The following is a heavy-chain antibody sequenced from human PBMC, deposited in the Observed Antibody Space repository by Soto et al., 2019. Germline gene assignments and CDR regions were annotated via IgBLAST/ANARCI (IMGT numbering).Heavy chain of an antibody. CDR1: GGSISSSSYY. D-gene: IGHD5-12*01. CDR2: FYYSGST. V-gene: IGHV4-39*01. Sequence: QLQLEESGPGLVKPSETLSLTCTVSGGSISSSSYYWGWIRQSPGKGLEWIGSFYYSGSTYYSPSPRCRVTISGDTSRKQISLRLSSVTAADTAVYYCARISVASRYMDVWGKGTTVTVSS. CDR3: ARISVASRYMDV. J-gene: IGHJ6*03.